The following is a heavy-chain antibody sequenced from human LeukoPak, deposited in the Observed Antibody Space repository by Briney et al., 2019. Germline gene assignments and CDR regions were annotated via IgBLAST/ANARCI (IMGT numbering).Heavy chain of an antibody. J-gene: IGHJ4*02. V-gene: IGHV3-23*01. Sequence: GGSLRLSCAPSGFTFSGYAMRWVRQAPGKGLEGIAPITGNGGTTLYADSVKGRFVVSTDNPKNPLYLQMNRQRVEDTSIYYCATRYFQDYSDFFVYWGQGTLVSVSS. D-gene: IGHD3/OR15-3a*01. CDR3: ATRYFQDYSDFFVY. CDR2: ITGNGGTT. CDR1: GFTFSGYA.